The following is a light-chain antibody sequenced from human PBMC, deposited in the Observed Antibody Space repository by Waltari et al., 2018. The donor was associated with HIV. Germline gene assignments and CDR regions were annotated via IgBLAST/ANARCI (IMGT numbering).Light chain of an antibody. Sequence: QSALTQPASVSGSPGQSITISCTGSSSDVGGYNFVSWYQQHPGKAPRVLIYDVTTRPSGVFDRFSGSRSGDTASLTISGLQPEDEADYYCESYTSTSVWVFGGGTRVTVL. V-gene: IGLV2-14*03. CDR3: ESYTSTSVWV. J-gene: IGLJ3*02. CDR1: SSDVGGYNF. CDR2: DVT.